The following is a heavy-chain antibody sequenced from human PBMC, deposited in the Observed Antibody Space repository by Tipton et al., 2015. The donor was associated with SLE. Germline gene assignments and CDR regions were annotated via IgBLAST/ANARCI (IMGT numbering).Heavy chain of an antibody. CDR1: GLTFSDYY. CDR3: ATHYDFWSEFDY. Sequence: SLRLSCAASGLTFSDYYMSWIRQAPGKGLEWVSYISSSGSTIYYADSVKGRFTISRDNAKNSLYLQMNSLRAEDTAVYYCATHYDFWSEFDYWGQGTLVTVSS. D-gene: IGHD3-3*01. CDR2: ISSSGSTI. J-gene: IGHJ4*02. V-gene: IGHV3-11*01.